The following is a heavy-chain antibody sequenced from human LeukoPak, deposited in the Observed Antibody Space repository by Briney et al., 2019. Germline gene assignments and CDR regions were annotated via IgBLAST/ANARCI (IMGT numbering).Heavy chain of an antibody. CDR3: ARNPSYCSSTSCYLSFGI. V-gene: IGHV3-66*02. Sequence: PGGSLRLSCAASGFTVSSNYMSWVRQAPGKGLEWVSVIYSGGSTYYADSVKGRFTLSRDNSKNTLYLQMNSLRAEDTAVYYCARNPSYCSSTSCYLSFGIWGQGTLVTVSS. CDR2: IYSGGST. J-gene: IGHJ4*02. CDR1: GFTVSSNY. D-gene: IGHD2-2*01.